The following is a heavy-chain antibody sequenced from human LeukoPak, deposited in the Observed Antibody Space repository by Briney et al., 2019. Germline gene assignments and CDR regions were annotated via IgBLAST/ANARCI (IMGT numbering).Heavy chain of an antibody. CDR2: ISYDGSNK. J-gene: IGHJ3*02. Sequence: PGRSLRLSCAASGFTFSSYAMHWVRQAPGKGLEWVAVISYDGSNKYYADSVKGRFTISRDNTKNTLYLQMNSLRAEDTAVYYCASAEWLSPDAFDIWGQGTMVTVS. CDR3: ASAEWLSPDAFDI. CDR1: GFTFSSYA. D-gene: IGHD3-3*01. V-gene: IGHV3-30-3*01.